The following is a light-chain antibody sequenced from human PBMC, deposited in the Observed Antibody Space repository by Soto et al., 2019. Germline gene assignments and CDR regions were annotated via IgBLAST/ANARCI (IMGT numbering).Light chain of an antibody. CDR1: SXDVGSYNL. J-gene: IGLJ1*01. CDR2: EGS. Sequence: QSVLTQPASVSGSPGQSSTISCTGTSXDVGSYNLVSWYQQHPGKAPKLMIYEGSKRPSGVSNRFSGSKSGNTASLTISGLQAEDEADYYCCSYAGSSTYVFGTGTKVTVL. CDR3: CSYAGSSTYV. V-gene: IGLV2-23*01.